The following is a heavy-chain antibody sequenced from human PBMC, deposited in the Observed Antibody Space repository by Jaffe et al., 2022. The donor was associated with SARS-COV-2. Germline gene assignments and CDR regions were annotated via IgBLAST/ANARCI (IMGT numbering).Heavy chain of an antibody. J-gene: IGHJ3*02. Sequence: EVQLVESGGALVQPGGSLRLSCAASGFTFSSYDMHWVRQVTGKGLEWVSSIRTIGDTFYSDSVKGRFTISRENAKNSLYLQMNSLRAGDTAVYYCAREDRLRLGDEGFDIWGQGTMVTVSS. CDR3: AREDRLRLGDEGFDI. CDR1: GFTFSSYD. CDR2: IRTIGDT. V-gene: IGHV3-13*01. D-gene: IGHD3-16*01.